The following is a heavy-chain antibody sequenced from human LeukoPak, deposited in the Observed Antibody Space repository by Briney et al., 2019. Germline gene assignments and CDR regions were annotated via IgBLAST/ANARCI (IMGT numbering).Heavy chain of an antibody. D-gene: IGHD2-21*02. J-gene: IGHJ3*02. Sequence: PSETLSLTCVVSGGSISHDNWWSWVRPPPGKGLEWIGSIYYSGSTYYNPSLKSRVTISVDTSKNQFSLKLSSVTAADTAVYYCASGYCGGACQLGGVDMWGQGTMVTVSS. CDR2: IYYSGST. CDR1: GGSISHDNW. V-gene: IGHV4-4*02. CDR3: ASGYCGGACQLGGVDM.